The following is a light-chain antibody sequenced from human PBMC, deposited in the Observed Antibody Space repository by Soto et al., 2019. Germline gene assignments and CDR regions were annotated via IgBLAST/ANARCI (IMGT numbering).Light chain of an antibody. CDR2: GAS. J-gene: IGKJ1*01. CDR1: QSISHY. V-gene: IGKV1-5*01. CDR3: QQHNSYSQT. Sequence: DIQMTQSPPTLSASVGERATISCRASQSISHYLAWYQQMPGQAPTLLIYGASTMHTGVPSRFSGSGSGTEFTLTISSLQPDDFATYFCQQHNSYSQTFGQGTKVEIK.